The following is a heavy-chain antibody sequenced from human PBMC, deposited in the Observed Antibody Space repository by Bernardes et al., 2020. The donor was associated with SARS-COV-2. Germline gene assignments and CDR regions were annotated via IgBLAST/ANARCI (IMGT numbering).Heavy chain of an antibody. V-gene: IGHV3-72*01. CDR1: GPTLTDHH. CDR2: TRKKPDSYST. D-gene: IGHD6-6*01. J-gene: IGHJ5*02. Sequence: GGCRRPSRRGSGPTLTDHHIDWVRQAPGKWRGWVARTRKKPDSYSTEYAGSVKGRFTISREESRNSVYLQMNSLKSEDTAMYYCGDLGSAPLGSWGKGTLVTVSS. CDR3: GDLGSAPLGS.